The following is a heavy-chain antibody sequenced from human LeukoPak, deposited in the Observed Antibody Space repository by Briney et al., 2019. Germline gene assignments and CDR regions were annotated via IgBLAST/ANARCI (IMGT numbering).Heavy chain of an antibody. J-gene: IGHJ1*01. CDR3: ARVPDSSGWYGYFQH. Sequence: SQTLSLTCAISGDSVSSNSAAWNWIRQSPSRGLEWLGGTYYKSKWYNDYAVSVKSRITINPDTSKNQFSLQLNSVTPEDTAVYYCARVPDSSGWYGYFQHWGQGTLVTVSS. CDR2: TYYKSKWYN. D-gene: IGHD6-19*01. CDR1: GDSVSSNSAA. V-gene: IGHV6-1*01.